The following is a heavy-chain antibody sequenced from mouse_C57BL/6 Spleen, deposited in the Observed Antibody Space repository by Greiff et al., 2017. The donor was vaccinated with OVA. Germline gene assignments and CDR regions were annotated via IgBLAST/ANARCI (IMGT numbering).Heavy chain of an antibody. CDR2: INPSNGGT. CDR3: ARGKYNGYDYADFDY. Sequence: QVQLQQPGTELVKPGASVKLSCKASGYTFTSYWMHWVKQRPGQGLEWIGNINPSNGGTNYNEKFKSKATLTVDKSSSTAYMQLSSLTSEDSAVYYGARGKYNGYDYADFDYWGQGTTLTVSS. D-gene: IGHD2-4*01. V-gene: IGHV1-53*01. CDR1: GYTFTSYW. J-gene: IGHJ2*01.